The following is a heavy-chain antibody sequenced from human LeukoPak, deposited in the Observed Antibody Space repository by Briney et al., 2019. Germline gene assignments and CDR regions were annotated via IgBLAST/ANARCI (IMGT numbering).Heavy chain of an antibody. CDR2: IFYSGST. CDR1: GGSISSSSYY. J-gene: IGHJ4*02. Sequence: SETLSLTCTVSGGSISSSSYYWGWIRQPPGKGLEWTGSIFYSGSTYYNPSLKSRVTISVDTSKNQFSLKLSSVTAADTAVYYCARDLELGYWGQGTLVTVSS. V-gene: IGHV4-39*07. CDR3: ARDLELGY. D-gene: IGHD5-24*01.